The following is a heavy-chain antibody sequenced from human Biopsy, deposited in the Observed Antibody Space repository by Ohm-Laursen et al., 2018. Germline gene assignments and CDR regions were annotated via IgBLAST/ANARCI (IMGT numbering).Heavy chain of an antibody. D-gene: IGHD6-19*01. Sequence: SVKVSCKTSGYIFTSYYIHWVRQAPGQGLEWMASINPSGGSTTYAQRFQGRLIMTRDTSTSSIYMELSSLRSEDTAIYFCARAVAGTGGVFDSWGQGTLVTVSS. J-gene: IGHJ4*02. CDR1: GYIFTSYY. V-gene: IGHV1-46*01. CDR2: INPSGGST. CDR3: ARAVAGTGGVFDS.